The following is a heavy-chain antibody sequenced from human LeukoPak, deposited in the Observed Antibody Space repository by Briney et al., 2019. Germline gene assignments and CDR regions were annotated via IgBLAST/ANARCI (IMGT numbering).Heavy chain of an antibody. J-gene: IGHJ4*02. CDR3: ARGGEANYYDTSGYYLYYY. Sequence: GASVKVSCKASGGTFSNYAISWVRQAPGQGLEWMGRIIPIFGTTNYAQKFQGRVTITTDESTGTAYMELSSLRSEDTAVYYCARGGEANYYDTSGYYLYYYWGQGTLVTVSS. D-gene: IGHD3-22*01. V-gene: IGHV1-69*05. CDR1: GGTFSNYA. CDR2: IIPIFGTT.